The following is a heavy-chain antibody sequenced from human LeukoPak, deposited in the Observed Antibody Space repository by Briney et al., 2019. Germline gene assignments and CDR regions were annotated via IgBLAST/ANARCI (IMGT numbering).Heavy chain of an antibody. V-gene: IGHV1-69*06. Sequence: ASVKVSCKASGYTFTDYYMHWVRQAPGQGLEWMGGIIPIFGTANYAQKFQGRVTITADKSTSTAYMELSSLRSEDTAVYYCARALSIAVAGTFDYWGQGTLVTVSS. J-gene: IGHJ4*02. CDR1: GYTFTDYY. CDR2: IIPIFGTA. CDR3: ARALSIAVAGTFDY. D-gene: IGHD6-19*01.